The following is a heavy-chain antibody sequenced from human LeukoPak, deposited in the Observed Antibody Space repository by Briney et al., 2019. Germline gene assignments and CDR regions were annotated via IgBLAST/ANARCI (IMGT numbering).Heavy chain of an antibody. CDR2: IIPIFGTA. D-gene: IGHD5-12*01. CDR1: GGTFSSYA. Sequence: SVKVSCKASGGTFSSYAISWVRQAPGQGLEWMGGIIPIFGTANYAQKFQGRVTITADESTSTAYMELSSLRAEDTAVYYCARERLVATGWFDPWGQGTLVTVSS. V-gene: IGHV1-69*13. CDR3: ARERLVATGWFDP. J-gene: IGHJ5*02.